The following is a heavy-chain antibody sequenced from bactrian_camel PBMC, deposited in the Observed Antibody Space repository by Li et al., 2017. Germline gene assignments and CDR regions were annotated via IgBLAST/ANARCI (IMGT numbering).Heavy chain of an antibody. J-gene: IGHJ4*01. Sequence: HVQLVESGGGAVQDGQSLTLSCTASGYIHNPGPDCMGWFRQAPGKEREGLAGLFTEYGHTMYADSVEDRFTISFDNSKNTLYLLMNSLKPGDTALYYCAADGRLGGDYCYMTPGPYAHWGQGTQVTFS. CDR3: AADGRLGGDYCYMTPGPYAH. CDR2: LFTEYGHT. CDR1: GYIHNPGP. V-gene: IGHV3S53*01. D-gene: IGHD2*01.